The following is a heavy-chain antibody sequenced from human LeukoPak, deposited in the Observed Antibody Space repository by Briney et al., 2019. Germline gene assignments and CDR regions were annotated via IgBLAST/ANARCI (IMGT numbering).Heavy chain of an antibody. CDR3: ARVRPIAVALDAFDI. Sequence: GASVKVSCKASGYTFTCYAMNWVRQAPGQGLEWMGWINTNTGNPTYAQGFTGRFVFSLDTSVSTAYLQISSLKAEDTAVYYCARVRPIAVALDAFDIWGQGTMVTVSS. D-gene: IGHD6-19*01. CDR1: GYTFTCYA. V-gene: IGHV7-4-1*02. CDR2: INTNTGNP. J-gene: IGHJ3*02.